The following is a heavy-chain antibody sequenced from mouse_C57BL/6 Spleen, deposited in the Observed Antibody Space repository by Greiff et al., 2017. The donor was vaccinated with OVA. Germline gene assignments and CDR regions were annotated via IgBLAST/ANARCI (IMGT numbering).Heavy chain of an antibody. J-gene: IGHJ1*03. D-gene: IGHD2-2*01. CDR2: IYPGSGNT. Sequence: QVQLKESGAELVRPGASVKLSCKASGYTFTDYYINWVKQRPGQGLEWIARIYPGSGNTYYNEKFKGKATLTAEKSSSTAYMQLSSLTSEDSAVYFCARSGDGDGYGSYWYFDVWGTGTTVTVSS. CDR1: GYTFTDYY. V-gene: IGHV1-76*01. CDR3: ARSGDGDGYGSYWYFDV.